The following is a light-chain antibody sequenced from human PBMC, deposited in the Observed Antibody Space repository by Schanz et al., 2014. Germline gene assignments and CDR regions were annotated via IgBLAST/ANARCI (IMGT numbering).Light chain of an antibody. Sequence: VLTQSPGTLSLSPGERATLSCRASQRVTSSYLAWYQQKPGQAPRLLIYGASSRATGIPDRFSGSGSGTDFTLTISRLEPEDFAVYYCQQYHTSRTFGQGTKVEIK. CDR1: QRVTSSY. CDR2: GAS. J-gene: IGKJ1*01. CDR3: QQYHTSRT. V-gene: IGKV3-20*01.